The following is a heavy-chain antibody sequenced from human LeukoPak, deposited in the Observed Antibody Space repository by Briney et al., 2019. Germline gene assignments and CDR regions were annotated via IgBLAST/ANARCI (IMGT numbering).Heavy chain of an antibody. V-gene: IGHV1-69*05. J-gene: IGHJ4*02. CDR2: IIPIFGTA. Sequence: SVKVSCKASGGTFSSYAISWVRQAPGQGLEWMGGIIPIFGTANYAQKFQGRVTITTDESTSTAYMELSSLRSEDTAVYYCARDGTVGMYFDYWGQGTLLTVSS. CDR3: ARDGTVGMYFDY. D-gene: IGHD4-23*01. CDR1: GGTFSSYA.